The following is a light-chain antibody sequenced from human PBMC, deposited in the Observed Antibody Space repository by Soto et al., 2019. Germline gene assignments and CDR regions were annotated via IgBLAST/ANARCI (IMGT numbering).Light chain of an antibody. V-gene: IGKV3-20*01. CDR2: DAS. J-gene: IGKJ1*01. CDR1: QSVNNNY. Sequence: EIVLTQFPGTLSLSPGERATLSCRASQSVNNNYLAWYQQKPGQAPRLLIYDASKRATGIPARFSGTESGTEFTLTISSLRPDDFATYYCQQYNDYSAWTFGQGTKVDIK. CDR3: QQYNDYSAWT.